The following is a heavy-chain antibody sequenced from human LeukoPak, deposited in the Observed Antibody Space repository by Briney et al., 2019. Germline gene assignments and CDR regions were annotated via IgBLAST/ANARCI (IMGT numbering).Heavy chain of an antibody. D-gene: IGHD4-17*01. V-gene: IGHV1-69*06. CDR3: AREDGDYGYYYGMDV. J-gene: IGHJ6*04. CDR2: IIPIFGTA. Sequence: ASVKVSCKASGGTFSSYAISWVRQAPGQGLEWMGGIIPIFGTANYAQKFQGRVTITADKSTSTAYMELSSLRSEDTAVYYCAREDGDYGYYYGMDVWGKGTTVTVSS. CDR1: GGTFSSYA.